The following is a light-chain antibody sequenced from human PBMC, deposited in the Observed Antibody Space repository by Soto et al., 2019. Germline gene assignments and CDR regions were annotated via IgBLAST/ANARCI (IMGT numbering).Light chain of an antibody. Sequence: IQMTQSPSSLPASVGDRVTITCRASQRISINLNWYQQKPGKAPKLLIYAASSLQSGVPSRFSGSGSGTDFTLTISSLQPEDFATYYCQQSYSTPRTFGQGTKVDIK. CDR3: QQSYSTPRT. J-gene: IGKJ1*01. V-gene: IGKV1-39*01. CDR2: AAS. CDR1: QRISIN.